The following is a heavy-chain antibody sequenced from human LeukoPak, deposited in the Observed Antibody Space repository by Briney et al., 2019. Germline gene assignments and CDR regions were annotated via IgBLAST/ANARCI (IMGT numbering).Heavy chain of an antibody. CDR1: GGSISSYY. Sequence: SETLSLTCTVSGGSISSYYWSWIRQPPGKGLEWIGYIYYSGRTNYNPSLKSRVTISVDTSKNQFSLKLSSVTAADTAVYYCARAELVGAFHIWGQGTKVTVFS. V-gene: IGHV4-59*01. CDR2: IYYSGRT. D-gene: IGHD6-6*01. J-gene: IGHJ3*02. CDR3: ARAELVGAFHI.